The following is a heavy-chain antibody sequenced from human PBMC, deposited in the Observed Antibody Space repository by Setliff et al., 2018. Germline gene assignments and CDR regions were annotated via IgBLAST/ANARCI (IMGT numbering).Heavy chain of an antibody. CDR1: GGSFSGYY. Sequence: SETLSLTCAVYGGSFSGYYWSWIRQPPGKGLEWIGEINHSGSTNYNPSLKSRVTISVGTSKNQFSLKLSSVTAADTAVYYCARAGGGYYGSGSYWSRGVFDYWGQGTLVTVSS. D-gene: IGHD3-10*01. J-gene: IGHJ4*02. CDR3: ARAGGGYYGSGSYWSRGVFDY. V-gene: IGHV4-34*01. CDR2: INHSGST.